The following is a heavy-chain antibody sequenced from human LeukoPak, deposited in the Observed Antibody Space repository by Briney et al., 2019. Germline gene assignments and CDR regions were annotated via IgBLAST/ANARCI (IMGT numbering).Heavy chain of an antibody. CDR1: GFTFSSYE. V-gene: IGHV3-48*03. J-gene: IGHJ4*02. CDR2: ISSSGRTI. CDR3: AVNYDLDY. Sequence: PGGSLRLSCAASGFTFSSYEMNWVRQAPGKGLERVSYISSSGRTIYYADSVQGRFTISRDNAKNSLYLQMNSLRAEDTAVYYCAVNYDLDYWGQGTLVTVSS. D-gene: IGHD4-11*01.